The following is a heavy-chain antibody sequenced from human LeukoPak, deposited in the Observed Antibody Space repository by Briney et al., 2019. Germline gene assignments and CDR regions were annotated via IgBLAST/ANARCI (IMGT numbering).Heavy chain of an antibody. D-gene: IGHD1-14*01. V-gene: IGHV3-53*01. J-gene: IGHJ4*02. CDR1: GFTVITND. CDR2: LYSDGNT. CDR3: ARGVEPLAANTLAY. Sequence: GGSLRLSCAASGFTVITNDMTWVRQAPGKGLERVSVLYSDGNTKYADSVQGRFTISRDNSKNTLYLEMKSLSPDDTAAYYCARGVEPLAANTLAYWGQGTLVTVSS.